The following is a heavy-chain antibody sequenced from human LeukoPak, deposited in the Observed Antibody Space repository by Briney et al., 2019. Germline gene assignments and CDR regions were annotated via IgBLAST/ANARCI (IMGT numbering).Heavy chain of an antibody. Sequence: SETLSLTCAVYGGSFSGYYWSWIRQPPGKGLEWIGEINHSGSTNYNPSLKSRVTISVDTSKNQFSLKLNSVTAADAAVYYCARGQILINYWGQGTLVTVSS. CDR3: ARGQILINY. CDR1: GGSFSGYY. J-gene: IGHJ4*02. V-gene: IGHV4-34*01. CDR2: INHSGST. D-gene: IGHD2-8*01.